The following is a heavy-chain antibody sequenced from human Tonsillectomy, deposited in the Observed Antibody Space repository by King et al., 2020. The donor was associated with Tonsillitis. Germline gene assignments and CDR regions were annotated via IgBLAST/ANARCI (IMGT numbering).Heavy chain of an antibody. Sequence: QLQESGSGLVKPSQTLSLTCAVSGGSISSGCYSWSWIRQPPGKGLEWIGYIFHSGSTYYNPSLKSRVTISVDRSKNQFSLKLTSVTAADTAVYYCARGEGFDPWGQGTLVTVSS. CDR2: IFHSGST. CDR1: GGSISSGCYS. J-gene: IGHJ5*02. V-gene: IGHV4-30-2*01. CDR3: ARGEGFDP. D-gene: IGHD3-16*01.